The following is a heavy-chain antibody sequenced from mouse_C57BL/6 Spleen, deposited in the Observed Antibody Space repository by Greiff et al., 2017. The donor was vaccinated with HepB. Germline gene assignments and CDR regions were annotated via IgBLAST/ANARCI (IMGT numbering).Heavy chain of an antibody. CDR3: ARANVLLRMGAMDY. V-gene: IGHV1-64*01. D-gene: IGHD1-1*01. CDR2: IHPNSGST. Sequence: QVQLQQPGAELVKPGASVKLSCKASGYTFTSYWMHWVKQRPGQGLEWIGMIHPNSGSTNYNEKFKSKATLTVDKSSSTAYMQLSSLTSEDSAVYYCARANVLLRMGAMDYWGQGTSVTVSS. J-gene: IGHJ4*01. CDR1: GYTFTSYW.